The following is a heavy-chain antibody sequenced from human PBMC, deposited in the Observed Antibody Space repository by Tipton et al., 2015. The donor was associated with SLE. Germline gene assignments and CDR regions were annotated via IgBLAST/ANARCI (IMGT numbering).Heavy chain of an antibody. CDR2: VYHRGST. Sequence: TLSLTCAVYGGSISSSSSYYWAWIRQPPGKGVEWIGEVYHRGSTNYNPSLKSRATISVDTSKNQFSLKLSSVTAADTAVYYCARRMVQGVGWAFDIWGQGTMVTVSS. D-gene: IGHD3-10*01. V-gene: IGHV4-39*07. CDR3: ARRMVQGVGWAFDI. CDR1: GGSISSSSSYY. J-gene: IGHJ3*02.